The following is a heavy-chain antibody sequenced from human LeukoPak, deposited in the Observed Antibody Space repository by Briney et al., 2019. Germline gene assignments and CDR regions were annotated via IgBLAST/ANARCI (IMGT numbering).Heavy chain of an antibody. CDR1: GCTFITYG. CDR3: ARVAGVSYNYFDS. CDR2: ITPYNGDT. J-gene: IGHJ4*02. Sequence: GASVNVSCKASGCTFITYGITWVRQAPGQGLEWMGWITPYNGDTNYAQNLQDRVTMTTDTSTSTAYMELRSLRSDDTAVYFCARVAGVSYNYFDSWGQGTLVTVSS. D-gene: IGHD1-26*01. V-gene: IGHV1-18*01.